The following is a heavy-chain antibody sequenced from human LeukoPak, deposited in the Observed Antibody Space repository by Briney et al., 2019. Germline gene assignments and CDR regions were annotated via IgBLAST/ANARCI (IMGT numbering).Heavy chain of an antibody. CDR1: GFTFSSHA. CDR2: ISGGGGST. V-gene: IGHV3-23*01. CDR3: ARDLGYSAYATVRGYAVDI. J-gene: IGHJ3*02. D-gene: IGHD5-12*01. Sequence: GGSLRLSCAASGFTFSSHAMSWVRQAPGKGLEWVSSISGGGGSTYYADSVKGRFTISRDNSKNTLYLQMNSLRAEDTAIYYCARDLGYSAYATVRGYAVDIWGQGTMVTVSS.